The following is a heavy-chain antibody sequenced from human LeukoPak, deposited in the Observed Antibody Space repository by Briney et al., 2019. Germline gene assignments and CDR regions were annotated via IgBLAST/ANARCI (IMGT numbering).Heavy chain of an antibody. V-gene: IGHV4-39*02. CDR2: IYYSGST. CDR3: ARGYYYGSGSYGY. CDR1: GGSISSSSYY. D-gene: IGHD3-10*01. J-gene: IGHJ4*02. Sequence: SETLSLTCTVSGGSISSSSYYWGWIRQPPGKGLEWIGSIYYSGSTFYNPSLQSRVTISVDTSKNQFSLRLSSVSAADTAVYYCARGYYYGSGSYGYWGQGTLVTVSS.